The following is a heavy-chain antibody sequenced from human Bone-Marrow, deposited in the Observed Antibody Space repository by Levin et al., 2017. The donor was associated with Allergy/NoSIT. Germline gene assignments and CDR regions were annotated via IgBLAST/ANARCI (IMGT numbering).Heavy chain of an antibody. CDR1: GFAVSSNY. CDR3: SRTSYDFWDASLRRYAYGMDV. Sequence: PGGSLRLSCAASGFAVSSNYMNWVRQAPGKGLEWVSVMYSGGNTFYSDSVRDRFTISRDDSKNTVYFQMNSLRAEDTAIYYCSRTSYDFWDASLRRYAYGMDVWGQGTPVTVSS. CDR2: MYSGGNT. J-gene: IGHJ6*02. D-gene: IGHD3-3*01. V-gene: IGHV3-66*01.